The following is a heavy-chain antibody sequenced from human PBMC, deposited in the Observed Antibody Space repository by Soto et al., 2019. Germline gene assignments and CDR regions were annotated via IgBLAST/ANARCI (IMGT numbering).Heavy chain of an antibody. Sequence: EVQLLESGGGLVQPGGSLRLSCAASGFTFSSYVMSWVRQAPGKGLEWVSAISGSGGTTYYADSVKGRFTISRDNSQNTVYLQMNSLRAEDTAVYYCAKESCSGGSCYYAYFDYWGQGTLVTVSS. D-gene: IGHD2-15*01. CDR3: AKESCSGGSCYYAYFDY. CDR1: GFTFSSYV. J-gene: IGHJ4*02. CDR2: ISGSGGTT. V-gene: IGHV3-23*01.